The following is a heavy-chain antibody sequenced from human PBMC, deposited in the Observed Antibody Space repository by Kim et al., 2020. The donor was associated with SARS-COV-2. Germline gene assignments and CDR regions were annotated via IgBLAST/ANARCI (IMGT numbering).Heavy chain of an antibody. CDR3: VGSADVDPYY. CDR1: GFAFRQYY. Sequence: GGSLRLSCAASGFAFRQYYMGWIRQAPGKGLEWLSYISDTGSATYYTDSVKGRFTISRDNAKNSLHLQMNSLRADDTALYYCVGSADVDPYYCGQGTLVT. CDR2: ISDTGSAT. J-gene: IGHJ4*02. V-gene: IGHV3-11*04. D-gene: IGHD3-10*01.